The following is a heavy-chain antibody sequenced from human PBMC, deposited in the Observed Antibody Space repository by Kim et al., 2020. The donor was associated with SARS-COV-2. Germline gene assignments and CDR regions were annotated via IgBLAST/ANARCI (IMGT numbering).Heavy chain of an antibody. Sequence: ASVKVSCKASGYTFTGHYMHWVRQAPGQGLEWMGWINPNSGDTNFAQKFQGRVTMTRDTSISTAYMELSRLRSDDTAVYYCARGGGTIFGVVLNWGQGTLVTVSS. J-gene: IGHJ4*02. CDR1: GYTFTGHY. D-gene: IGHD3-3*01. CDR3: ARGGGTIFGVVLN. V-gene: IGHV1-2*02. CDR2: INPNSGDT.